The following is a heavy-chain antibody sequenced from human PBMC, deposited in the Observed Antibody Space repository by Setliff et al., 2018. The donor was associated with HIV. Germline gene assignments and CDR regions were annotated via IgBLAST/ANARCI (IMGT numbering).Heavy chain of an antibody. V-gene: IGHV3-23*01. Sequence: GGSLRLSCAASGFTFISYTMSWVRQAPGKGLEWVSAISGSGGSTYYADSVKGRFTISRDNSKNTLYLRLNSLRAEDTAIYYCAKDLGNYYYMDVWGKGTTVTVSS. CDR3: AKDLGNYYYMDV. CDR1: GFTFISYT. J-gene: IGHJ6*03. CDR2: ISGSGGST. D-gene: IGHD3-10*01.